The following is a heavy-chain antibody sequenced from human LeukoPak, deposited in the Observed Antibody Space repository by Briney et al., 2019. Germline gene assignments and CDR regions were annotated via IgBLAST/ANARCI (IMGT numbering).Heavy chain of an antibody. Sequence: GGSLRLSCAASGFTFSSYWMTWVRQAPGKGLEWVATIKQDESEKYYVDSVKGRSTISRDNAKDSLYLQMNSLRAEDTAVYYCARVRRLHSSGSYYFDYWGQGTLVTVSS. J-gene: IGHJ4*02. D-gene: IGHD1-26*01. CDR2: IKQDESEK. V-gene: IGHV3-7*01. CDR3: ARVRRLHSSGSYYFDY. CDR1: GFTFSSYW.